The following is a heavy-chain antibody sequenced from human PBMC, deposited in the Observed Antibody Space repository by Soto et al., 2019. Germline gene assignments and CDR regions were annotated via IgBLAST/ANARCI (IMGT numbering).Heavy chain of an antibody. V-gene: IGHV1-8*01. Sequence: QVQLVQSGAEVKKPGASVKVSCKASGYTFTSYDINWVRQATGQGLEWMGWMNPNSGNTGYAQKFQGIVTRSRNTPISTAYMELGSLRSEDTAVYYCAREGGYSYGFDYWGQGTLVTVSS. CDR1: GYTFTSYD. D-gene: IGHD5-18*01. CDR2: MNPNSGNT. CDR3: AREGGYSYGFDY. J-gene: IGHJ4*02.